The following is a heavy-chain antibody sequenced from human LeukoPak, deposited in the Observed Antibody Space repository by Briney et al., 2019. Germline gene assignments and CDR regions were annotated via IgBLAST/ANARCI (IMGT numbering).Heavy chain of an antibody. CDR3: ARDLVFGVSRFDP. CDR1: GFTVSSNY. Sequence: GGSLRLSCAASGFTVSSNYMSWVRQAPGKGLEWVSVIYSGGSTYYADSVKGRFTISRDNSKNTLYLQMNSLRAEDTAVYCCARDLVFGVSRFDPWGQGTLVTVSS. V-gene: IGHV3-66*02. CDR2: IYSGGST. J-gene: IGHJ5*02. D-gene: IGHD3-3*01.